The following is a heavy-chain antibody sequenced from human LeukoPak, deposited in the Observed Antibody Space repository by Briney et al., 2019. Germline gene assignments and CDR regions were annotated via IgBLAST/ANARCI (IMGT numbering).Heavy chain of an antibody. CDR2: INPSGGST. CDR3: ATAKFGGNSYFDY. D-gene: IGHD4-23*01. V-gene: IGHV1-46*01. J-gene: IGHJ4*02. CDR1: GYTFTSYF. Sequence: ASVKVSCKASGYTFTSYFVHWVRQAPGQGLEWMGIINPSGGSTNYAQKFQGRVTMTRDTSTSTVYMELSSLRSEDTAVYYCATAKFGGNSYFDYWGQGTLVTVSS.